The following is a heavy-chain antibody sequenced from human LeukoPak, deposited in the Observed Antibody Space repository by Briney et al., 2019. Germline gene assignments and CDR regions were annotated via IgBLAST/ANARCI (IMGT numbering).Heavy chain of an antibody. CDR1: GYTFTGYY. J-gene: IGHJ4*02. Sequence: ASVKVSCKASGYTFTGYYMHWVRQAPGQGLEWMGWINPNSGGTYYAQKFQGRVTMTSDTSISTAYMELSRLRSDNTAVYYCARDLYGGTSETFDYWGQGTLVTVSS. CDR3: ARDLYGGTSETFDY. D-gene: IGHD4-23*01. CDR2: INPNSGGT. V-gene: IGHV1-2*02.